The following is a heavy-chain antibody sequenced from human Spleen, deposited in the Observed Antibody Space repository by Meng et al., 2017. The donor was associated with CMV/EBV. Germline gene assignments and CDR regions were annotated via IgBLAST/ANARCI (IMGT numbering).Heavy chain of an antibody. J-gene: IGHJ4*02. D-gene: IGHD3-16*02. V-gene: IGHV3-11*01. Sequence: GGSLRLSCVVSGFPFSEYYISWIRQAPGKGLEWISIIRGGGGNIDYADSVKGRFTISRDNAKNSVYLQMNTLRAEDTAVYYCARDRSLYFFDYWGQGTLVTVSS. CDR3: ARDRSLYFFDY. CDR1: GFPFSEYY. CDR2: IRGGGGNI.